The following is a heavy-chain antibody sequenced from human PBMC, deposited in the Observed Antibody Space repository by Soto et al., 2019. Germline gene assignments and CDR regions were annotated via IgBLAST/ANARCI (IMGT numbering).Heavy chain of an antibody. D-gene: IGHD3-16*01. J-gene: IGHJ5*02. CDR3: ASSGAREGDWFDP. CDR1: GGSIRRRGYY. V-gene: IGHV4-31*03. Sequence: QVQLQESGPGVVKPSQTLSLTCTVSGGSIRRRGYYWSWIRHHPGEGLQWIGFIHYSGITDYNPSIKSRAAISADTSKNQFSLQLSSVTAADTAVYYCASSGAREGDWFDPWGQGTLVTVSS. CDR2: IHYSGIT.